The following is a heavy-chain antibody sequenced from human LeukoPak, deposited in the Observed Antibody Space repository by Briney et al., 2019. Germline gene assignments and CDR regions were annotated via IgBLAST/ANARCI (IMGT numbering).Heavy chain of an antibody. CDR3: AKDWRRIVVVGPVTRHGNYMDV. CDR2: ISYDGSNK. Sequence: GGSLRLSCAASGFTFSSYAMHWVRQAPGKGLEWVAVISYDGSNKYYADSVRGRFTISRDNSKNTLYLQMNSLRAEDTAVYYCAKDWRRIVVVGPVTRHGNYMDVWGKGTTVTISS. CDR1: GFTFSSYA. V-gene: IGHV3-30*04. J-gene: IGHJ6*03. D-gene: IGHD2-15*01.